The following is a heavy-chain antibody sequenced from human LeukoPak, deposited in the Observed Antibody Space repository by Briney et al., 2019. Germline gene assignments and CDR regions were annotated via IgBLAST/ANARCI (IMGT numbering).Heavy chain of an antibody. D-gene: IGHD5-12*01. V-gene: IGHV3-23*01. J-gene: IGHJ6*02. CDR1: GFAFSNFA. CDR3: AKRLRGYGFGGMDV. CDR2: VANGGGYT. Sequence: GGSLRLSCAASGFAFSNFAMYWVRQAPGKGLEWVSGVANGGGYTKYADSVKGRFTISRDDSKNTVYLQLNSLRAEDTALYYCAKRLRGYGFGGMDVWGQGTTVTVSS.